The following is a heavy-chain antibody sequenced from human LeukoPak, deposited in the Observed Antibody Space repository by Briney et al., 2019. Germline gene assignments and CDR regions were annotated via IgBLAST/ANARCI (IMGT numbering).Heavy chain of an antibody. V-gene: IGHV3-7*03. CDR3: AKSDSSGYYSAEYFQH. J-gene: IGHJ1*01. CDR1: GFTFSSYW. CDR2: IKQDGSEK. Sequence: GGSLRLSCAASGFTFSSYWMSWVRQAPGKGLEWVANIKQDGSEKYYVDSVKGRFTISRDNAKNSLYLQMNSLRAEDTALYYCAKSDSSGYYSAEYFQHWGQGTLVTVSS. D-gene: IGHD3-22*01.